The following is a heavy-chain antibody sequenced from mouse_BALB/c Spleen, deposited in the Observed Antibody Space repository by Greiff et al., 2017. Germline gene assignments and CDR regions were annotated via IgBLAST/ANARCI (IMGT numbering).Heavy chain of an antibody. V-gene: IGHV2-6-7*01. J-gene: IGHJ1*01. Sequence: QVQLKESGPGLVAPSQSLSITCTVSGFSLTGYGVNWVRQPPGKGLEWLGMIWGDGSTDYNSALKSRLSISKDNSKSQVFLKMNSLQTDDTARYYCARGYGNYDWYFDVWGAGTTVTVSS. CDR1: GFSLTGYG. D-gene: IGHD2-1*01. CDR2: IWGDGST. CDR3: ARGYGNYDWYFDV.